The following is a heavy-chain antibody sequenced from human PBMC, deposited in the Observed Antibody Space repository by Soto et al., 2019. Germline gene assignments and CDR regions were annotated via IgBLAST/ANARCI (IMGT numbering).Heavy chain of an antibody. Sequence: SETLSLTCTVSGGSISSYYWSWIRQPPGKGLEWIGYIYYSGSTNYNPSLKSRVTISVDTSKNQFSLKLSSVTAADTAVYYCAREVGYSNYFDYWGQGTLVTVSS. CDR3: AREVGYSNYFDY. J-gene: IGHJ4*02. V-gene: IGHV4-59*01. CDR1: GGSISSYY. CDR2: IYYSGST. D-gene: IGHD2-21*01.